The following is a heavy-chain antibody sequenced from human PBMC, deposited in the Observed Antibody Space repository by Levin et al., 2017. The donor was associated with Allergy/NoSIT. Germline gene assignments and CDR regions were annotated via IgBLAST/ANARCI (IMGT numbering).Heavy chain of an antibody. CDR3: ARDPGCGGDCYSSYAFDI. D-gene: IGHD2-21*02. CDR1: GFTFSSYA. V-gene: IGHV3-30*04. J-gene: IGHJ3*02. Sequence: GGSLRLSCAASGFTFSSYAMHWVRQAPGKGLEWVAVISYDGSNKYYADSVKGRFTISRDNSKNTLYLQMNSLRAEDTAVYYCARDPGCGGDCYSSYAFDIWGQGTMVTVSS. CDR2: ISYDGSNK.